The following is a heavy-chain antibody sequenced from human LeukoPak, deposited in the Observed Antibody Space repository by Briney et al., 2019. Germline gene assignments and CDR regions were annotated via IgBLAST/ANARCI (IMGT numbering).Heavy chain of an antibody. D-gene: IGHD6-6*01. CDR3: VREGAYSTSSPAGY. Sequence: GGSLRLSCAASGFTFSSYWMSWVRQAPGKRLEWVANINQDGSEKYYVDSVKGRFIIPRDNARNSLFLQMNILTAEDTAIYYCVREGAYSTSSPAGYWGQGTLVSVSS. V-gene: IGHV3-7*01. CDR2: INQDGSEK. J-gene: IGHJ4*02. CDR1: GFTFSSYW.